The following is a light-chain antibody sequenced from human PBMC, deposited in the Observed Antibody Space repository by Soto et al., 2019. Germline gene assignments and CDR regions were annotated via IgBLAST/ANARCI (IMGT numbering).Light chain of an antibody. J-gene: IGKJ1*01. Sequence: EIVLTHSPGTLSLSPGERATLSCRAIQSVSSGYLAWYQQKPGQPPRVLIYETSSRATGIPDRFSGSGSGTDFTLTISSLEPEDFAVYYCQQYGSSPPVTFGQGTKVDIK. CDR3: QQYGSSPPVT. CDR2: ETS. V-gene: IGKV3-20*01. CDR1: QSVSSGY.